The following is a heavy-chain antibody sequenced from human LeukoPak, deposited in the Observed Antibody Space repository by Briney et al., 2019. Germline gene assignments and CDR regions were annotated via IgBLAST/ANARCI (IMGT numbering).Heavy chain of an antibody. CDR1: GVSISSCTHY. CDR2: IYYSGTS. CDR3: ATRCTTGTTVITPIYYDCLVRGRKASDP. D-gene: IGHD4-23*01. J-gene: IGHJ5*02. V-gene: IGHV4-39*01. Sequence: EPSETLSLTCTVSGVSISSCTHYWVRIGPPPGLERDSLGTIYYSGTSYYNPSLNRRAIFSVDTSNTQFPLKLSSMTAANTAVYCCATRCTTGTTVITPIYYDCLVRGRKASDP.